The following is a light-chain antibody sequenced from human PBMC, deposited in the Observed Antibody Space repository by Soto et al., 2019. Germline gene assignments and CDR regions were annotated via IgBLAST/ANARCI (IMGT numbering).Light chain of an antibody. Sequence: EIVLTQSPGTLSLSPGERATLSCRASQSVASAYLAWYQHKPGQAPRLLIYGSSSRAVGVPDRISGSRSGTDFTLTISRLEPEDFAVYYCQQYANSRWKFGQGTKVEAK. CDR3: QQYANSRWK. V-gene: IGKV3-20*01. CDR2: GSS. CDR1: QSVASAY. J-gene: IGKJ1*01.